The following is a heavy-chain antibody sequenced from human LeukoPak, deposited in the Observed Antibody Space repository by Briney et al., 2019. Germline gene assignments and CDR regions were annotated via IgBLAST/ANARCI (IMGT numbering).Heavy chain of an antibody. V-gene: IGHV1-69*05. CDR1: GGTFSSYA. CDR2: IIPIFGTA. D-gene: IGHD6-13*01. J-gene: IGHJ3*02. CDR3: ARDRQQQLGAFDI. Sequence: GASVKVSCKASGGTFSSYAISWVRQAPGQGLEWMGRIIPIFGTANYAQKFQGRVTMITDESTSTAYMELSSLDSADKAVYYCARDRQQQLGAFDIWGQGTMVTVSS.